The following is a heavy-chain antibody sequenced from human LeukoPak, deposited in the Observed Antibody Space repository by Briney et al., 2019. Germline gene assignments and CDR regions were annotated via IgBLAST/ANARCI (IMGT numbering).Heavy chain of an antibody. CDR1: GGTFSSYA. Sequence: ASVKVSCKASGGTFSSYAISWVRQAPGQGLEWMGGIIPIFGTANYAQKFQGRVTITADESTSTAYMELSSLRSEDTAVYYCAREPTHYYDSSGPTSFDYWGRGTLVTVSS. V-gene: IGHV1-69*13. D-gene: IGHD3-22*01. CDR2: IIPIFGTA. J-gene: IGHJ4*02. CDR3: AREPTHYYDSSGPTSFDY.